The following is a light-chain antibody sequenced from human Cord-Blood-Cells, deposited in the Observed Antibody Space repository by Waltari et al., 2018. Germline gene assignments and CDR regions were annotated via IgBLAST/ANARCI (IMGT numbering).Light chain of an antibody. J-gene: IGLJ3*02. Sequence: QSVLTQPPSASGTPGQRVTISCSGSSSNFGSHYVYWYQQLPVTAPKLLIYRNNQRPSGVPDRFSGSKSGTSASLAISGLRSEDEADYYCAAWDDSLSGWVFGGGTKLTVL. V-gene: IGLV1-47*01. CDR3: AAWDDSLSGWV. CDR1: SSNFGSHY. CDR2: RNN.